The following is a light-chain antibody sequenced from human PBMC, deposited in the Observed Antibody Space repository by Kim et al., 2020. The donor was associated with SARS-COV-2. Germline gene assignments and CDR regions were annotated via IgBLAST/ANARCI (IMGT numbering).Light chain of an antibody. J-gene: IGLJ3*02. V-gene: IGLV6-57*03. Sequence: GKTVPTSCPRSSCSIASNYVQWYQQPPGSAPTTVLYEDNQSPSGVPDRFSGSIDSSSNSASLTISGLKTEDEADYYCQSYDSSNWVFGGGTQLTVL. CDR1: SCSIASNY. CDR3: QSYDSSNWV. CDR2: EDN.